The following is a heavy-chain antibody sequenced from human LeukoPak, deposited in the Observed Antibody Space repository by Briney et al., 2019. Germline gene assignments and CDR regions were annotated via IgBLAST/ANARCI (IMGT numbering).Heavy chain of an antibody. D-gene: IGHD2-15*01. CDR2: ISGSGGST. J-gene: IGHJ4*02. CDR1: GFTFSSYA. Sequence: GGSLRLSCAASGFTFSSYAMSWVRQAPGKGLEWVSAISGSGGSTYYADSVKGRFAISRDNSKNTLYLQMNSLRAEDTAVYYCAKDEGDIVVVVAATQIPLIDYWGQGTLVTVSS. CDR3: AKDEGDIVVVVAATQIPLIDY. V-gene: IGHV3-23*01.